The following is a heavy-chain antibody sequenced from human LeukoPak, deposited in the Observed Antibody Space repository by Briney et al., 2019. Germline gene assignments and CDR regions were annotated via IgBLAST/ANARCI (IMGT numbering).Heavy chain of an antibody. D-gene: IGHD1-26*01. CDR3: ARHLTVGTTNRPFDY. V-gene: IGHV5-51*01. CDR1: GYSFTSHW. J-gene: IGHJ4*02. Sequence: HGESLKISCKGSGYSFTSHWIGWVRQMPGKGLEWMGIIYPGDSDTRYSPSFQGQVTISADKSISTAYLQWSSLKASDTAMYYCARHLTVGTTNRPFDYWGQGTLVTVSS. CDR2: IYPGDSDT.